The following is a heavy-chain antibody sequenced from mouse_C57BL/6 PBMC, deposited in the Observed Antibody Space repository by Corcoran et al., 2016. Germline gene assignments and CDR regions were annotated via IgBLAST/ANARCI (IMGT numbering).Heavy chain of an antibody. J-gene: IGHJ4*01. Sequence: QIQLVQSGPELKKPGETVKISCKASGYTFTTYGMSWVKQAPGKGLKWMGWINTYSGVPTYADDFKGRFAFSLETSASTAYLQINNLKNEDTATYCCARSGYGYKDAMDYWAQGTSVTVSS. CDR2: INTYSGVP. D-gene: IGHD2-2*01. CDR1: GYTFTTYG. V-gene: IGHV9-3*01. CDR3: ARSGYGYKDAMDY.